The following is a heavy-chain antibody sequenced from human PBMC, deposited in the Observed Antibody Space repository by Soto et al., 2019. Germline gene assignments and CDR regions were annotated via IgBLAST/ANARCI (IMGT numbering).Heavy chain of an antibody. V-gene: IGHV3-30*18. CDR2: TSHDESNK. CDR3: AKDTGGVQLWEFFDY. CDR1: GFTFSSCG. J-gene: IGHJ4*02. Sequence: HPGGSLRLSCAASGFTFSSCGMHWVRQAPGKGLEWVAVTSHDESNKFYADSVKGRFTISRDNSKNTLYLQMNSLRTEDTAVYYCAKDTGGVQLWEFFDYWRQGTLVTVSS. D-gene: IGHD1-1*01.